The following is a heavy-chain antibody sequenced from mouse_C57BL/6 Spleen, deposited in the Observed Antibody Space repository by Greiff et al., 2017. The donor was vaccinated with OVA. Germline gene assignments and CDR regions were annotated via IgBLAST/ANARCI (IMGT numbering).Heavy chain of an antibody. CDR2: LNPSSGYT. J-gene: IGHJ2*01. D-gene: IGHD2-4*01. CDR3: ARIDYRGGY. V-gene: IGHV1-7*01. CDR1: GYTFTSYW. Sequence: VQLQESGAELAKPGASVKLSCKASGYTFTSYWMHWVKQRPGQGLEWLVYLNPSSGYTTYNQQFQDKATLTAYKSSSTAYMQLSSLTYEDSAVYYCARIDYRGGYWGQGTTLTVSS.